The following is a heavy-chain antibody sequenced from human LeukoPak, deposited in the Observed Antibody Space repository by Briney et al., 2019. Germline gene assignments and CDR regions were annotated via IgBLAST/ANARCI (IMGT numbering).Heavy chain of an antibody. V-gene: IGHV3-23*01. CDR2: ISGSGGST. CDR3: AKGEANWDHYFDY. J-gene: IGHJ4*02. Sequence: HPGGSLRLSCAASGFTFSSYAMSWVRQAPGKGLEWVSAISGSGGSTYYADSVKGRFTISRDNSKNTLYLQMNSLRAEDTAVYYCAKGEANWDHYFDYWGQGTLVTVSS. D-gene: IGHD7-27*01. CDR1: GFTFSSYA.